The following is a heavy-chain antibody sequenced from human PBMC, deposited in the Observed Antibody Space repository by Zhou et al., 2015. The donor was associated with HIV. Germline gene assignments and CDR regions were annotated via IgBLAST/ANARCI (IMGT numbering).Heavy chain of an antibody. CDR1: GYTFTGYY. CDR3: ARDRKWVAYESFDX. Sequence: QVQLVQSGAEVKKPGASVTVSCKTSGYTFTGYYIHWVRQAPGQGLEWMGWINPDSGGTNYAQRFQGRVTMTRDTSISTAYMDLSRLRSDDTAVYYCARDRKWVAYESFDXWGQGTMVTVSS. J-gene: IGHJ3*02. D-gene: IGHD6-19*01. V-gene: IGHV1-2*02. CDR2: INPDSGGT.